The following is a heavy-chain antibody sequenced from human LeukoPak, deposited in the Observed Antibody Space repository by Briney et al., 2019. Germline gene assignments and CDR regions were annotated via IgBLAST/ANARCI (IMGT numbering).Heavy chain of an antibody. Sequence: PGGSLRLSCAASGFTFGTYALHWVRQAPGKGLEYVSGISSHGDSTYYGNSVKGRFTISRDNSKNTLYLQMGSLRAEDMAVYYCARRNGWSIDYWGQGTLVTVSP. D-gene: IGHD6-19*01. V-gene: IGHV3-64*01. CDR1: GFTFGTYA. J-gene: IGHJ4*02. CDR2: ISSHGDST. CDR3: ARRNGWSIDY.